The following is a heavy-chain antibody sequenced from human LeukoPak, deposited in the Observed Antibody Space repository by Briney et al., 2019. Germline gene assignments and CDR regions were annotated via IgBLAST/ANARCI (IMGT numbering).Heavy chain of an antibody. CDR1: GFTFSSYG. D-gene: IGHD4-11*01. CDR3: AKAKDSNYVNCFDP. J-gene: IGHJ5*02. Sequence: PGGSLRLSCAASGFTFSSYGMHWVRQAPGKGLEWVAFIRYDGSNKYYADSVKGRFTISRDNSKNTLYLQMNSLRAEDTAVYYCAKAKDSNYVNCFDPWGQGTLVTVSS. CDR2: IRYDGSNK. V-gene: IGHV3-30*02.